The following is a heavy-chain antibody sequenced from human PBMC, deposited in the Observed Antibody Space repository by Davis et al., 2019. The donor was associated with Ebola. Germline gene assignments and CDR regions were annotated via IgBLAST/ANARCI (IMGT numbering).Heavy chain of an antibody. D-gene: IGHD3-16*01. CDR2: ITARAFNYVT. CDR3: ARDFWGSYEY. V-gene: IGHV3-72*01. CDR1: GITLTEHS. Sequence: GESLKISCAASGITLTEHSMDWVRQSPAKGLEWVGRITARAFNYVTTYAASVKGRITISRDDSENSVYLLMNSVRTEDTAVYYCARDFWGSYEYWGPGTLVTVSS. J-gene: IGHJ2*01.